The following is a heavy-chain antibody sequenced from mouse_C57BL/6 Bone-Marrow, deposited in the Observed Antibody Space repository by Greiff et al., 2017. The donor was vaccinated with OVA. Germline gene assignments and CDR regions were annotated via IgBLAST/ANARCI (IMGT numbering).Heavy chain of an antibody. V-gene: IGHV1-87*01. CDR3: SEDSAVYYCAWGVNWGLDY. CDR2: GQGLEWIG. Sequence: VQLQQSGPELARPWASVKISCQAFYTFSRRVHFAIRDTNYWMQWVKQRPGQGLEWIGAIYPGNGDTSYNQKFKGKATLTADKSSSTAYMQLSSRTSEDSAVYYCAWGVNWGLDYWGQGTTLTVSS. CDR1: YTFSRRVH. D-gene: IGHD4-1*02. J-gene: IGHJ2*01.